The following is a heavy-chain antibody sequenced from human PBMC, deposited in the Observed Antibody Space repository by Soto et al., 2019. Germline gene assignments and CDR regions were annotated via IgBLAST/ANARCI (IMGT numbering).Heavy chain of an antibody. J-gene: IGHJ5*02. CDR1: GYRFTSYG. CDR3: ATSYDSGFDP. V-gene: IGHV1-18*04. CDR2: INVNNGNT. Sequence: QIQLVQSGAEVKKPGASVKVSCKASGYRFTSYGVSWVRQAPGQGLEWMGWINVNNGNTNYAQKFQGRVTMTTDTSTSTAYMELRSLRSDDTAVYYCATSYDSGFDPWGQGTLVTVSS. D-gene: IGHD5-12*01.